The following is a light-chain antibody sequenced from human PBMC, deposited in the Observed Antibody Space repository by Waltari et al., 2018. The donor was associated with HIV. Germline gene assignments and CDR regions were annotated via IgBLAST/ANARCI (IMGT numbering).Light chain of an antibody. CDR3: ISYTSSSLEI. CDR2: EVT. Sequence: SALTQPASVSGSPGQSITIPCTGTSRVVGGYNCCSWYQQHPGKAPKLIIYEVTNRPSGVSTRFSVSKSGNAASLTIAGLQVEGGADYYCISYTSSSLEIFGGGTKLTVL. J-gene: IGLJ2*01. CDR1: SRVVGGYNC. V-gene: IGLV2-14*03.